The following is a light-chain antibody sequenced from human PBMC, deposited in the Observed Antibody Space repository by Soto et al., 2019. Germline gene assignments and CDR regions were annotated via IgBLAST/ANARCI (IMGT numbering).Light chain of an antibody. CDR2: GAS. V-gene: IGKV3-20*01. CDR3: QQYGSSPSP. Sequence: EIVLTKSPGTLSLSPGERATLSCRASQSVSSSYLAWYQQKPGQAPRLLIHGASSRATGIPDRFSGSGSGTDFTLTISRLEPEDFAVYYCQQYGSSPSPFGGGTKVDIK. J-gene: IGKJ4*01. CDR1: QSVSSSY.